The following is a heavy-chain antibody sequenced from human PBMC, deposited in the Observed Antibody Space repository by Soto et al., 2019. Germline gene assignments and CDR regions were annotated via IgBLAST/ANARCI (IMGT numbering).Heavy chain of an antibody. CDR1: GGSMTSSSYY. CDR2: IYYSGTT. D-gene: IGHD6-6*01. Sequence: PSETLSLTCTVSGGSMTSSSYYWGWIRQPPGKGLEWIGNIYYSGTTYYNPSLKSRVTISVDTSKNQFSLKLNSVAAADTAVYYCERHFRPGAPSHFEHWGQGTLVTVSS. V-gene: IGHV4-39*01. J-gene: IGHJ4*02. CDR3: ERHFRPGAPSHFEH.